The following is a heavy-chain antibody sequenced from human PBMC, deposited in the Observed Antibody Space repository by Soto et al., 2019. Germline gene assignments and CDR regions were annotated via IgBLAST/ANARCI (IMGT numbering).Heavy chain of an antibody. Sequence: PGGSLRLSCAASGFTVSSNYMSWVRQAPGKGLEWVSVIYSGGSTYYADSVKGRFTISRDNSKNTLYLQMNSLRAEDTAVYYCEKDYYDILTGYYSANAFDIWGQGTMVTVSS. J-gene: IGHJ3*02. D-gene: IGHD3-9*01. CDR3: EKDYYDILTGYYSANAFDI. V-gene: IGHV3-66*01. CDR2: IYSGGST. CDR1: GFTVSSNY.